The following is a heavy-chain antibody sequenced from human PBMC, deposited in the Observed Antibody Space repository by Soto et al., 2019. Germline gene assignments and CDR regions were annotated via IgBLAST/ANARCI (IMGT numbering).Heavy chain of an antibody. J-gene: IGHJ5*02. Sequence: QVQLQVSGPGLVEPSQTLSLTCTVSGASVSSGDYYWTWIRQPPGKDLEWIGYIYSSGNTNYNPSLRSRVTMSKDTSKNQLSLKLSSVTAADTAVYYCARRVTGGGERFDPWGQGTLVTVSS. CDR2: IYSSGNT. D-gene: IGHD7-27*01. CDR3: ARRVTGGGERFDP. V-gene: IGHV4-30-4*01. CDR1: GASVSSGDYY.